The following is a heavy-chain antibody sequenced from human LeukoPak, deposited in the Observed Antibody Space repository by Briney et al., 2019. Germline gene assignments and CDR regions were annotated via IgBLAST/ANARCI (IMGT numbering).Heavy chain of an antibody. Sequence: GGSLRLSCAASGFTFTNYAMSWVRQAPGKGLEWVSAISGSGGSTYYADSVKGRFTISRDNSKNTLYLQMNSLRAEDTAVYYCAKPWVRRRYSGYDYDYWGQGTLVTVSS. V-gene: IGHV3-23*01. CDR3: AKPWVRRRYSGYDYDY. D-gene: IGHD5-12*01. CDR1: GFTFTNYA. J-gene: IGHJ4*02. CDR2: ISGSGGST.